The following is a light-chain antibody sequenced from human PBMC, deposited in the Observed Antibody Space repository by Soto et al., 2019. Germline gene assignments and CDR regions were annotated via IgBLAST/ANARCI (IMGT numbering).Light chain of an antibody. J-gene: IGLJ1*01. V-gene: IGLV2-14*01. CDR1: SSDVCGFAY. CDR3: GSITRSSTSV. CDR2: DVT. Sequence: SVVSQPDSVNGFPGHSIHTSCTGTSSDVCGFAYVSCYRHQPGKAPKLIIFDVTKRPLGVSTRFSGSKSGHTASLTISGIQAEDEGDYSGGSITRSSTSVFGTGTRVT.